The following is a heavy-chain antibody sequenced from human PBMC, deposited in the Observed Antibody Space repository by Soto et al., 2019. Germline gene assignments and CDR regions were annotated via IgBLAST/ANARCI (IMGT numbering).Heavy chain of an antibody. J-gene: IGHJ4*02. Sequence: EVQLVGSGGGLVQPGGSLRLSCAASGFTFSRYWMHWVRQAPGKGLVWVARINSDGSSTRYVDSVKGRFTISRDNAENTLYMQINSLRVEDTAVYYWARDRGDYCDYWGQGTLVTVSS. CDR2: INSDGSST. CDR1: GFTFSRYW. V-gene: IGHV3-74*01. CDR3: ARDRGDYCDY. D-gene: IGHD3-10*01.